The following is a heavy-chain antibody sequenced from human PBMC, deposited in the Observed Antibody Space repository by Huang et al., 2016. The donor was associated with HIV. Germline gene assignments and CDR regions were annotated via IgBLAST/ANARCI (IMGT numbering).Heavy chain of an antibody. CDR3: ASCIEVAGTMGVLDY. V-gene: IGHV3-15*01. CDR1: GFTFNKAW. D-gene: IGHD6-19*01. Sequence: EAQLVESGGGLVRPGGSLRLSCAVSGFTFNKAWVNWVRQGAGKGREWGGRVKGKTDEGETEYAAPVKGRFTISRDDSEDTLYLQMNSLKTEDTAVYYCASCIEVAGTMGVLDYWGRGALVTVSS. J-gene: IGHJ4*02. CDR2: VKGKTDEGET.